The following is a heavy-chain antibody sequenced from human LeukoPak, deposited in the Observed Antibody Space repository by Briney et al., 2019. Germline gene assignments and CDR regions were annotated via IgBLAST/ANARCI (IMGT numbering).Heavy chain of an antibody. CDR3: ARPIEKYSYGYGLAY. CDR1: GGSISSSNW. J-gene: IGHJ4*02. V-gene: IGHV4-4*02. D-gene: IGHD5-18*01. Sequence: SETLSLTCAVSGGSISSSNWWSWVRQPPGKGLEWIGEIYHSGSTNYNPSLKSRVTISVDTSKNQFSLKLSSVTAADTAVYYCARPIEKYSYGYGLAYWGQGTLVTVSS. CDR2: IYHSGST.